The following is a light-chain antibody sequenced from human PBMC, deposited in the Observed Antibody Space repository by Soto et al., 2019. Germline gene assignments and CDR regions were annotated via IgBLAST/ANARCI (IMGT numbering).Light chain of an antibody. V-gene: IGKV1-5*01. J-gene: IGKJ1*01. CDR1: QRVSDW. Sequence: DIQMTQSPSTLSASVGDRVTITCRASQRVSDWLAWYQQKPGKAPKLLIYDASSLESAVPSRFSGSGSGTELPLTISRLQPDDFATYCCQQYNSYTWTFGQGKKVEI. CDR3: QQYNSYTWT. CDR2: DAS.